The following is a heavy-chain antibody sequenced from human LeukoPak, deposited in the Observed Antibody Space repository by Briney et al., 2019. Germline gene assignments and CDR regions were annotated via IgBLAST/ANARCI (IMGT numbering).Heavy chain of an antibody. CDR1: GYTFTGYY. CDR3: ARTAQDYYGSGSYPSTYYYYGMDV. V-gene: IGHV1-2*02. CDR2: INPNSGGT. D-gene: IGHD3-10*01. Sequence: ASVTVSSKASGYTFTGYYMHWVRQAPGQGLEWMGWINPNSGGTNYAQKFQGRVTMTRDTSISTAYMELSRLRSDDTAVYYCARTAQDYYGSGSYPSTYYYYGMDVWGQGTTVTVSS. J-gene: IGHJ6*02.